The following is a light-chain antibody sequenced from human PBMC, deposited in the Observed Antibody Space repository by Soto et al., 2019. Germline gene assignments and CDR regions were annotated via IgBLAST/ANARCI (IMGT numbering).Light chain of an antibody. J-gene: IGLJ1*01. CDR3: SPYTDVVTLEV. CDR1: SADFGGQNY. V-gene: IGLV2-14*01. Sequence: QSALAQPASVSGSLGQSITISCTGTSADFGGQNYVSWYQQHPGRAPKLILYEVSNRPSGVSNRFSGSKSGNTASLTISGLQAEDVADYYCSPYTDVVTLEVFGPGTRSPS. CDR2: EVS.